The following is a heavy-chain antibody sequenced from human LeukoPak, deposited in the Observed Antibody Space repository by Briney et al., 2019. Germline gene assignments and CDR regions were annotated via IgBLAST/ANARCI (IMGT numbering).Heavy chain of an antibody. CDR3: ARDLAVAGTYYYGMDV. CDR1: GFTFSSYS. CDR2: ISSSSSTI. D-gene: IGHD6-19*01. Sequence: GGSLRLSCAASGFTFSSYSMNWVRQAPGKGLEWVSYISSSSSTIYYADSVKGRFTISRDSAKNSLYLQMNSLRDEDTAVYYCARDLAVAGTYYYGMDVWGQGTTVTVSS. V-gene: IGHV3-48*02. J-gene: IGHJ6*02.